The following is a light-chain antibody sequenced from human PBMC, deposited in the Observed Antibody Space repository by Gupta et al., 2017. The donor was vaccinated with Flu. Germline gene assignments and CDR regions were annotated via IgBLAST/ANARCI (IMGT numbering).Light chain of an antibody. Sequence: EIVLTQSPATLSLSPGEGATLSCRASQSVSSYLAWYQQKPGQAPRLLIYDASNRATGIPARFSGSGSGADFTLTISSREPEDFAVYYWQQRSNSYTFGQGTKMEFK. CDR1: QSVSSY. CDR3: QQRSNSYT. J-gene: IGKJ2*01. V-gene: IGKV3-11*01. CDR2: DAS.